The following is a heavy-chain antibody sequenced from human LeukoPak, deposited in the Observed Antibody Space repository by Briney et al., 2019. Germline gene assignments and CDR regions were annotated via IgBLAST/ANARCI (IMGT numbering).Heavy chain of an antibody. D-gene: IGHD3-9*01. CDR2: IHSDGKT. V-gene: IGHV3-53*01. J-gene: IGHJ4*02. CDR1: GFTVSSNY. Sequence: PGGSLRLSCAASGFTVSSNYVSWVRQAPGKGLEWVSVIHSDGKTYYADSVKGRFTISRDSSQNTLYLQMNSLRAEDTAVYYCVRHGVLRYIDDWGQGTLVTVSS. CDR3: VRHGVLRYIDD.